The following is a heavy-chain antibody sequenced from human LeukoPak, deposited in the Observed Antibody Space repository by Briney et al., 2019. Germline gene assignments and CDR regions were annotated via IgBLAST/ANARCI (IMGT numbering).Heavy chain of an antibody. CDR3: ARESPLQWLPQFDY. J-gene: IGHJ4*02. D-gene: IGHD6-19*01. Sequence: PGGSLRLSCAASGFTFSSYGMHWVRQAPGKGLEWVAVIWYDGSNKYYADSVKGRFTISRDNSKNTLYLQMNSLRAEDTAVYYCARESPLQWLPQFDYWGQGTLATVSS. CDR2: IWYDGSNK. CDR1: GFTFSSYG. V-gene: IGHV3-33*01.